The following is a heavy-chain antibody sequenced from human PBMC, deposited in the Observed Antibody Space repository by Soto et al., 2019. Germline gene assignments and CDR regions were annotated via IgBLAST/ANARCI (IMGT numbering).Heavy chain of an antibody. CDR2: ISSSSSTI. Sequence: GGSLRLSCAASGFTFSSYSMNWVRQAPGKGLEWVSYISSSSSTIYYADSVKGRFTISRDNAKNSLYLQMNSLRAEDTAVYYCAREGPTTVITPPVPAGVDYWGQGTLVTVSS. CDR1: GFTFSSYS. CDR3: AREGPTTVITPPVPAGVDY. J-gene: IGHJ4*02. D-gene: IGHD4-17*01. V-gene: IGHV3-48*01.